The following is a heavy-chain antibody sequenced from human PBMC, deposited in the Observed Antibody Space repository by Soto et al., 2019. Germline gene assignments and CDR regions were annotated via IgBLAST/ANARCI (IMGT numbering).Heavy chain of an antibody. CDR1: GDSSDNYY. V-gene: IGHV4-59*12. D-gene: IGHD2-2*01. CDR3: ARGSMHCSSTSCPIWYYFDY. Sequence: SETLSLTCTVSGDSSDNYYWSWVRQPPGKGLEWIGYISYSGSTKYNPSLKSRVTISVDTSKNQFSLKLSSVTAADAAVYYCARGSMHCSSTSCPIWYYFDYWGQGTLVTVSS. CDR2: ISYSGST. J-gene: IGHJ4*02.